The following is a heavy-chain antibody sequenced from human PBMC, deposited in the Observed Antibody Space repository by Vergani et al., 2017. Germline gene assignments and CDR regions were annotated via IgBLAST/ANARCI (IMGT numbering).Heavy chain of an antibody. CDR1: GFTFSSHG. V-gene: IGHV3-33*01. D-gene: IGHD1-1*01. CDR3: ARGGNEKRLDS. CDR2: IWYDGSNK. Sequence: QVQLVESEGGVVQPGRSLTLSCVASGFTFSSHGMHWVRQAPGKGLEWVAVIWYDGSNKYYGDSVKGRFTISRDKSKNTLYLQMNSLRVEDTAVYYCARGGNEKRLDSWGQGTLVTVSS. J-gene: IGHJ5*01.